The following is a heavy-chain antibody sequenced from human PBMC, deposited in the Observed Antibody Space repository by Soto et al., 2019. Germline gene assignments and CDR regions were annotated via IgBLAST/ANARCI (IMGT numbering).Heavy chain of an antibody. CDR2: ISGSGGST. CDR3: AKGMVDIVVVVAANDLDY. D-gene: IGHD2-15*01. Sequence: EVQLLESGGGLVQPGGSLRLSCAASGFTFSSYAMSWVRQAPGKGLEWVSAISGSGGSTYYADSVKGRFTISRDNSKKPLYLQLNSLRAEDTAVYYCAKGMVDIVVVVAANDLDYWGQGTLVTVSS. V-gene: IGHV3-23*01. CDR1: GFTFSSYA. J-gene: IGHJ4*02.